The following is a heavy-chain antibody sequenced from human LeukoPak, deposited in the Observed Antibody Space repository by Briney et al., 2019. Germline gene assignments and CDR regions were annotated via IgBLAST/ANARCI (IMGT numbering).Heavy chain of an antibody. Sequence: PGGSPRLSCAASGFTFSSYGMHWVRQAPGKGLEWVAVISYDGSNKYYADSVKGRFTISRDNSKNTLYLQMNSLRAEDTAVYYCAKEMYDYYYGMDVWGQGTTVTVSS. V-gene: IGHV3-30*18. J-gene: IGHJ6*02. CDR1: GFTFSSYG. CDR2: ISYDGSNK. CDR3: AKEMYDYYYGMDV.